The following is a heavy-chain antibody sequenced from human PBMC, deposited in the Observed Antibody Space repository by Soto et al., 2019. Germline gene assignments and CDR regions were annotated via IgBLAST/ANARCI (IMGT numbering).Heavy chain of an antibody. D-gene: IGHD6-6*01. CDR2: INHSGST. V-gene: IGHV4-34*01. Sequence: KPSETLSLTCAVYGGSFSGYYWSWIRQPPGKGLEWIGEINHSGSTNYNPSLKSRITISVDTSKNQFSLKLSSVTAADTAVYYCARGRLFSGYSSSSAPYYYYGMDVWGQGTTVTVS. CDR1: GGSFSGYY. CDR3: ARGRLFSGYSSSSAPYYYYGMDV. J-gene: IGHJ6*02.